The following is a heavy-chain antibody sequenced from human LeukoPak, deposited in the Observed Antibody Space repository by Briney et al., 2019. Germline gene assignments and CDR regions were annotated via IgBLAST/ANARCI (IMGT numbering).Heavy chain of an antibody. J-gene: IGHJ4*02. Sequence: GGSLRLSCAASGFTFSTFAMIWVRQPPGKGLEWVSSIFPSGGEIHYADSVRGRFTISRDNSKSTLSLQMNSLRAEDTAVYYCARARSSSGWLDYWGQGTLVTVSS. CDR1: GFTFSTFA. D-gene: IGHD6-19*01. CDR2: IFPSGGEI. V-gene: IGHV3-23*01. CDR3: ARARSSSGWLDY.